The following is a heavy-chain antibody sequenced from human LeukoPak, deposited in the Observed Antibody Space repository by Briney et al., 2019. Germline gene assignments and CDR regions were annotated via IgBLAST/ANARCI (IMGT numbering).Heavy chain of an antibody. CDR2: ISGSGGST. J-gene: IGHJ4*02. Sequence: GGSLRLSCAASGFTFSSYAMSWVRQAPGKGLEWVSAISGSGGSTYYADSVKGRFTISRDNSKNTLYLQMNSLRAEDTAVYYCAKSYYYDSSGYYLDYWGQGTLVTVSS. CDR3: AKSYYYDSSGYYLDY. D-gene: IGHD3-22*01. CDR1: GFTFSSYA. V-gene: IGHV3-23*01.